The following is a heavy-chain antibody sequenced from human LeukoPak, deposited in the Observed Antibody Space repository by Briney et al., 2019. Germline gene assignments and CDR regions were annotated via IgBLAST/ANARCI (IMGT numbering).Heavy chain of an antibody. CDR2: ISSRSSYK. V-gene: IGHV3-21*01. CDR1: RFTFSSYS. CDR3: ARDRRSAVDY. Sequence: GGSLRLSCAASRFTFSSYSMNWIRQAPGKGLEWVSAISSRSSYKYYADSVKGRFTVSRDNAKNSLYLQMNSLRAEDTAVYYCARDRRSAVDYWGQGTLVTVSS. D-gene: IGHD3-3*01. J-gene: IGHJ4*02.